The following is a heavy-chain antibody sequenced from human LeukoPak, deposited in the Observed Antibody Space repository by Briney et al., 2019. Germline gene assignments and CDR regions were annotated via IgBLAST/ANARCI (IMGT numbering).Heavy chain of an antibody. Sequence: GGSLRLSCAASGFTFSDYYMTWIRQAPGKGLEWVSHISGSGYTIYYADSVKGRFTISRDNAKNSLYLQMNSLRAEDTALYYCAKDIGAVAGYAFDIWGQGTMVTVSS. CDR1: GFTFSDYY. D-gene: IGHD6-19*01. V-gene: IGHV3-11*01. CDR3: AKDIGAVAGYAFDI. J-gene: IGHJ3*02. CDR2: ISGSGYTI.